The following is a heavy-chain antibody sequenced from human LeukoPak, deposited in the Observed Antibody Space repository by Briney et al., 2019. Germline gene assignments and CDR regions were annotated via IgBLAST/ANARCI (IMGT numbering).Heavy chain of an antibody. CDR3: ARLRATLNYFDY. CDR2: IYNTGST. CDR1: GGSIRSYY. J-gene: IGHJ4*02. Sequence: SETLSLTCTVSGGSIRSYYWSWIRQSPGKGLEWIGYIYNTGSTNYNPSLESRVTISVDTSKKQFSLKLSSVTAADTAVYYCARLRATLNYFDYWGQGTLVTVSS. V-gene: IGHV4-59*08.